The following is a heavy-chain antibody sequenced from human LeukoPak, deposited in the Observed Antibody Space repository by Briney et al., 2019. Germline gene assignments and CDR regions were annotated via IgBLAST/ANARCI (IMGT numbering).Heavy chain of an antibody. Sequence: PGGSLRLSRVASGFTFNSHAMGWVRQAPGKGLEWLSVVSGGGSSSYYADSVKGRFTISRDNSKNTLFLQTHSPRVEDTALYYCVKGVGEFGFRFDSWGQGTLVTVST. CDR2: VSGGGSSS. CDR1: GFTFNSHA. V-gene: IGHV3-23*01. J-gene: IGHJ4*02. CDR3: VKGVGEFGFRFDS. D-gene: IGHD1-26*01.